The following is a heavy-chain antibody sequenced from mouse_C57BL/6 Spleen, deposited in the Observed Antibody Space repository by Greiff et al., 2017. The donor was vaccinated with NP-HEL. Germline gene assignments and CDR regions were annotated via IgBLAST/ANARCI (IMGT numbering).Heavy chain of an antibody. CDR3: ARNWRVRRDYDMDD. CDR1: GFTFSDYG. Sequence: EVMLVESGGGLVKPGGSLKLSCAASGFTFSDYGMHWVRQAPEKGLEWVAYISSGSSTIYYADTVKGRFTISRDNAKNTLFLQMTSLRSEDTAMYYCARNWRVRRDYDMDDWGQGTSVTVSS. J-gene: IGHJ4*01. D-gene: IGHD2-14*01. CDR2: ISSGSSTI. V-gene: IGHV5-17*01.